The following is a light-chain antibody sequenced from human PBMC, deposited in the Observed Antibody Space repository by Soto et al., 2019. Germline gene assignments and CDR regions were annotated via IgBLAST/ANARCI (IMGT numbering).Light chain of an antibody. CDR1: QSISSY. CDR2: AAS. V-gene: IGKV1-39*01. Sequence: DIPMTQSPSSLSASVGDRVTITCRASQSISSYLNWYQQKPGKAPKLLIYAASSLQSGVPSRFSGSGSGTDFTLTISSLQPEDFATYYCQQSYSTPRTFGQGTTVEIK. J-gene: IGKJ1*01. CDR3: QQSYSTPRT.